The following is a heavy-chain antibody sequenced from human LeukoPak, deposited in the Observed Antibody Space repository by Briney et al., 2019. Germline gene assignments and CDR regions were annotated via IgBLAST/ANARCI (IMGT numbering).Heavy chain of an antibody. CDR1: GVSISTYY. CDR3: ARVGTFAFDI. CDR2: VYYSGNT. J-gene: IGHJ3*02. D-gene: IGHD1-14*01. V-gene: IGHV4-59*01. Sequence: PSETLSLTCTVSGVSISTYYWSWIRQPPGKRLEWIGYVYYSGNTNYNPSLQSRVTISVDTSKNQFSLNLNSVTAADTALYSCARVGTFAFDIWGQGTMVTVSS.